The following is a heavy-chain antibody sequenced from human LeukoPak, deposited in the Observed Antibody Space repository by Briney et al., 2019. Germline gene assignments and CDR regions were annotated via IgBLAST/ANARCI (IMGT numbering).Heavy chain of an antibody. CDR3: ATGFTYYYDSSGSDY. J-gene: IGHJ4*02. V-gene: IGHV1-24*01. D-gene: IGHD3-22*01. Sequence: ASVNVSCKVSGYTLTELSMHWVRQAPGKGLEWMGGFDPEDGETIYAQKFQGRVTMTEDTSTDTAYMELSSLRSEDTAVYYCATGFTYYYDSSGSDYWGQGTLVTVSS. CDR1: GYTLTELS. CDR2: FDPEDGET.